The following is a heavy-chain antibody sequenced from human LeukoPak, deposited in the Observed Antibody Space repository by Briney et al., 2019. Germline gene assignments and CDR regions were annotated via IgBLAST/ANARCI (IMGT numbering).Heavy chain of an antibody. V-gene: IGHV1-46*01. CDR3: ARRPSYYDFWSGYYTVGWFDP. CDR1: GYTFTSYY. J-gene: IGHJ5*02. Sequence: GASVKVSCKASGYTFTSYYMHWVRQAPGQGLEWMGIINPSGGSTSYAQKFQGRVTMTRDTSTSTVYMELSSLRSEDTAVYYCARRPSYYDFWSGYYTVGWFDPWGQGTLVTVSS. D-gene: IGHD3-3*01. CDR2: INPSGGST.